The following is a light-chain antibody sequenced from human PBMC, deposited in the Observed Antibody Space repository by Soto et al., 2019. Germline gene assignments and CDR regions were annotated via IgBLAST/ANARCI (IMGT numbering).Light chain of an antibody. CDR1: QSVLYSSNNRDS. CDR2: WAS. Sequence: DIVMTQSPDSLAVSLGERATINCKSSQSVLYSSNNRDSLAWYQQKPGLPPKLLIYWASIRESGVPGRFSVGGSVTDFTLTISSLQAEDVAVYYCQQYYSTMYTFGQGTKLEIK. J-gene: IGKJ2*01. V-gene: IGKV4-1*01. CDR3: QQYYSTMYT.